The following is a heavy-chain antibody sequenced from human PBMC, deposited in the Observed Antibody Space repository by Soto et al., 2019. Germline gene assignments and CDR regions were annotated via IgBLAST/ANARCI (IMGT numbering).Heavy chain of an antibody. J-gene: IGHJ3*02. CDR3: ASIGGRNDAFDI. Sequence: SETLSLTCAVYGGSFSGYYWSWIRQPPGKGLEWIGEINHSGSTNYNPSLKSRVTISADTSKNQFSLKLSSVTAADTAVYYCASIGGRNDAFDIWGQGTMVTVSS. CDR1: GGSFSGYY. CDR2: INHSGST. V-gene: IGHV4-34*01. D-gene: IGHD1-26*01.